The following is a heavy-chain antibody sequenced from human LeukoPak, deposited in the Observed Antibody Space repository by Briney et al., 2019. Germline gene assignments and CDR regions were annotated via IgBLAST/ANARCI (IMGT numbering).Heavy chain of an antibody. CDR2: IHTNGST. Sequence: SETLSLTCTVSGGSISSYHWSWIRQPAGKGLEWIGRIHTNGSTNYNPSLKSRVTMSVDTSKNQFSLKLSSVTAADTAVYYCARDQYYYDSSGYYSFDYWGQGTLVTVSS. CDR1: GGSISSYH. V-gene: IGHV4-4*07. J-gene: IGHJ4*02. CDR3: ARDQYYYDSSGYYSFDY. D-gene: IGHD3-22*01.